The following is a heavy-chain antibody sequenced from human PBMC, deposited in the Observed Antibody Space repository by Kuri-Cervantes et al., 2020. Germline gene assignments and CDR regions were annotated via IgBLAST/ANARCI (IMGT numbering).Heavy chain of an antibody. CDR2: IYWDDDK. CDR1: GFSLSTSGVG. V-gene: IGHV2-5*02. Sequence: SGPTLVKPTQTLTLTCTFSGFSLSTSGVGVGWIRQPPGKALEWLALIYWDDDKRYSPSLKSRLTITKDTSKNQVVLTMTNMDPVDTATYYCAHSFRLLVQGVITSPYYFDYWGQGTLVTVSS. CDR3: AHSFRLLVQGVITSPYYFDY. D-gene: IGHD3-10*01. J-gene: IGHJ4*02.